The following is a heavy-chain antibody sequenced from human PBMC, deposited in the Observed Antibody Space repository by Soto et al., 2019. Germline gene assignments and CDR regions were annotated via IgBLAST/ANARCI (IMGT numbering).Heavy chain of an antibody. CDR1: GGTFSSYA. V-gene: IGHV1-69*01. Sequence: QVPLVQSGAEVKKPGSSVKVSCKASGGTFSSYAISWVRQAPGQGLEWMGGIIPIFGTANYAQKFQGRVTITADESTSTAYMELSSLRSEDTAVYYCARVGVGATKLYYYYYGMDVWGQGTTVTVSS. D-gene: IGHD1-26*01. CDR3: ARVGVGATKLYYYYYGMDV. CDR2: IIPIFGTA. J-gene: IGHJ6*02.